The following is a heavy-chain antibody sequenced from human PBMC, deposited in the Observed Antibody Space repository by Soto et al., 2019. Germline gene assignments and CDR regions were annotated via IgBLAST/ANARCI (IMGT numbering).Heavy chain of an antibody. V-gene: IGHV1-46*01. CDR2: INPSGGST. CDR3: ARSYYYDSSGWAFDY. CDR1: GYTFTSYY. D-gene: IGHD3-22*01. J-gene: IGHJ4*02. Sequence: QVQLVQSGAEVKKPGASVKVSCKASGYTFTSYYMHWVRQAPGQGLEWMGIINPSGGSTSYAQKFQGGVTMTRDTSTSTVYMELSSLRSEDTAVYYCARSYYYDSSGWAFDYWGQGTLVTVSS.